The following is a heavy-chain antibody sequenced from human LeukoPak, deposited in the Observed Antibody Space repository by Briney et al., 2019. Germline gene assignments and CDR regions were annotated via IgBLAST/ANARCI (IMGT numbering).Heavy chain of an antibody. V-gene: IGHV5-51*01. Sequence: GESLKISCKGSGYSFTNYWIVWVRQMPGKGLEWMGIIYPSDSDTRYSPSFQGQVTISADRSITTAYLQWSSLRASDTAMYYCARQRDSSYDSWGQGTLVTVSS. J-gene: IGHJ4*02. CDR3: ARQRDSSYDS. CDR1: GYSFTNYW. CDR2: IYPSDSDT. D-gene: IGHD3-22*01.